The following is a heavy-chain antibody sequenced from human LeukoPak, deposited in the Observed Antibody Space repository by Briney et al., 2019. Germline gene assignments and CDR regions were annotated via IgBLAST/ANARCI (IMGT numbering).Heavy chain of an antibody. Sequence: GGSLRLSCAASGFTFTKCAMGWVRQAPGKGLEWVAIITATGDTAYYADSVKGRFTISRDNSRNTVYMQMDSLRAEDTAIYYCAGDRNSVWYSPLDYWGQGTQVTVSP. CDR3: AGDRNSVWYSPLDY. J-gene: IGHJ4*02. V-gene: IGHV3-23*01. CDR1: GFTFTKCA. D-gene: IGHD6-19*01. CDR2: ITATGDTA.